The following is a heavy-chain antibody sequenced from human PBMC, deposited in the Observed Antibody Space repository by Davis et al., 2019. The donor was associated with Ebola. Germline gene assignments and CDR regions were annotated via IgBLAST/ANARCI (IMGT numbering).Heavy chain of an antibody. CDR1: GGSVRISNYY. CDR3: ARKVERTIEDY. V-gene: IGHV4-39*01. CDR2: MSSGVT. Sequence: PSETLSLTCTVSGGSVRISNYYWAWIRQPPGKGLEWIGTMSSGVTYYNPSLKSRVTISIDTSKNQFSLRLSSVTAADTAVYYCARKVERTIEDYWGQGILVTVSS. D-gene: IGHD1-7*01. J-gene: IGHJ4*02.